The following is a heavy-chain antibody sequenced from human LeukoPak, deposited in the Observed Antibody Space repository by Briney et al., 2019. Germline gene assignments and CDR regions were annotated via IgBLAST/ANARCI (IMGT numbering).Heavy chain of an antibody. V-gene: IGHV4-59*01. D-gene: IGHD3-3*01. CDR3: AGDSRSGSSLVDI. CDR1: GGSISSYY. Sequence: SETLSLTCTVSGGSISSYYWSWIRQPPGKGLEWIGYIYYSGSTNYNPSLKNRVTISVDTSKNQYSLKLNSVTAADTAVYYCAGDSRSGSSLVDIWGQGTMVTVSS. J-gene: IGHJ3*02. CDR2: IYYSGST.